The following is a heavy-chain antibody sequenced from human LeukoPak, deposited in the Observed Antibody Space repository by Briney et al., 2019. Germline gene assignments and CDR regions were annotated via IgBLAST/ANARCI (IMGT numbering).Heavy chain of an antibody. J-gene: IGHJ4*02. CDR2: ISDDGGNT. Sequence: GGSLRLSCAASGFTFSSYAVHWVRQAPGKGLEWVAVISDDGGNTYYAGSVKGRFTISRDNSKNMLYLQMNSLRAEDTAAYYCAGDYPDYWGQGTLVTVSS. V-gene: IGHV3-30-3*01. CDR1: GFTFSSYA. CDR3: AGDYPDY. D-gene: IGHD4-17*01.